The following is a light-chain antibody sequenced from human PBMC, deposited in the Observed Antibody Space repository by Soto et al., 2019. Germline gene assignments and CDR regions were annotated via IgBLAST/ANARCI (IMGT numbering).Light chain of an antibody. CDR1: SSDVGGYNY. CDR3: SSYTSSTTLV. J-gene: IGLJ1*01. V-gene: IGLV2-14*01. CDR2: AVS. Sequence: QSALTQPASVSGSPGQSITISCTGTSSDVGGYNYVSWYQQHPGKAPKLMIYAVSNRPSGVSNRFSDSKSGNTASLTISGLQAEDEADYYCSSYTSSTTLVFGTGTKVTVL.